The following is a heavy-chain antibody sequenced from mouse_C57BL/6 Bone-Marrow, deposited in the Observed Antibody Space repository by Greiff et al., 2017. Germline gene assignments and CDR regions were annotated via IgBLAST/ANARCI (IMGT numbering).Heavy chain of an antibody. CDR2: IHPNSGST. Sequence: VQLQQSGAELVKPGASVKLSCKASGYTFTSYWMHWVKQRPGQGLEWIGMIHPNSGSTNYNEKFKSKATLTVDKSSSTAYMQLSSLTSEDSAVYYCAIHRGNYLYAMDYWGQGTSVTVSS. CDR1: GYTFTSYW. V-gene: IGHV1-64*01. J-gene: IGHJ4*01. CDR3: AIHRGNYLYAMDY. D-gene: IGHD2-1*01.